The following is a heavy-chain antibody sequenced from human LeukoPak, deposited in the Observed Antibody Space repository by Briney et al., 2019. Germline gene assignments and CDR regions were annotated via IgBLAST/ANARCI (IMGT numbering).Heavy chain of an antibody. Sequence: GGSLRLSCAVSGFTFDSYVMHWVRQAPGKGLEGVAVISHDGSTIYYADSVKGRFTISRDNSKNTLYLQMNSLRAEDTAVYYCAKGWDFGVVIPYYFDYWGQGTLVTVSS. CDR2: ISHDGSTI. CDR1: GFTFDSYV. CDR3: AKGWDFGVVIPYYFDY. J-gene: IGHJ4*02. D-gene: IGHD3-3*01. V-gene: IGHV3-30*18.